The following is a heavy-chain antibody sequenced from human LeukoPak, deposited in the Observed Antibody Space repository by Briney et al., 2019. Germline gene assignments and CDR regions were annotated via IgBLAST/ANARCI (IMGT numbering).Heavy chain of an antibody. CDR1: GGSISSSSYY. D-gene: IGHD1-26*01. CDR3: ERPIGSSDAFDI. CDR2: IYYSGST. Sequence: SETLSLTCTVSGGSISSSSYYWGWIRQPPGKGLEWIGSIYYSGSTYYNPSLKSRVTISVDTSKNQFSLKLSSVTAADTAVYYCERPIGSSDAFDIWGQGTMVTVSS. J-gene: IGHJ3*02. V-gene: IGHV4-39*01.